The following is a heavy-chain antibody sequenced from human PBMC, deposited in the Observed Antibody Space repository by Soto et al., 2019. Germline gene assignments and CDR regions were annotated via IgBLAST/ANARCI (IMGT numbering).Heavy chain of an antibody. CDR1: GGSISSGGYY. Sequence: QVQLQESGPGLVKPSQTLSLTCTVSGGSISSGGYYWSWIRQHPGKVLEWIGYIYYSGSTYYNPSLKSRVTISVDTSKIQFSLKLSSVTAADTAVYYCARESPVIGNAAFDIWGQGTMVTVSS. CDR3: ARESPVIGNAAFDI. D-gene: IGHD3-22*01. J-gene: IGHJ3*02. V-gene: IGHV4-31*03. CDR2: IYYSGST.